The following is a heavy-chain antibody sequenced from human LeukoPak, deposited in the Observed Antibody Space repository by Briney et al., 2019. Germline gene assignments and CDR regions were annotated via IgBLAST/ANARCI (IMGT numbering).Heavy chain of an antibody. CDR3: ARRIARSSSGFDY. Sequence: PSETLSLTCTVSGGSISGSSYYWGWIRQPPGKGLEWIGTIYYSGSTYYNPSLKSRVTVSVDTSKNQFSLRLSSVTAADTAVYYCARRIARSSSGFDYWGQGTLVTVSS. D-gene: IGHD6-6*01. CDR2: IYYSGST. V-gene: IGHV4-39*01. CDR1: GGSISGSSYY. J-gene: IGHJ4*02.